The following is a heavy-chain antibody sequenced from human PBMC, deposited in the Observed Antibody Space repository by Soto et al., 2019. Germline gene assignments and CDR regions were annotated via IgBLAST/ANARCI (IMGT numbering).Heavy chain of an antibody. Sequence: QVQLVQSGSEVKMPGSSVKVSCKTSGGTFSRHAINWVRQAPGQGLEWMGGIIPLFGTTNYAQKFKGRVTIRADESTSTADMELRSLTSEDAAVYYCATAALHGSSWYFWFDPWGQGTLVTVSS. J-gene: IGHJ5*02. V-gene: IGHV1-69*01. D-gene: IGHD6-13*01. CDR3: ATAALHGSSWYFWFDP. CDR1: GGTFSRHA. CDR2: IIPLFGTT.